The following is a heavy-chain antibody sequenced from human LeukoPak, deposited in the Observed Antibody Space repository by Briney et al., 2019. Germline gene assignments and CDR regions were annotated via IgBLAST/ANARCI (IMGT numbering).Heavy chain of an antibody. V-gene: IGHV3-30*04. J-gene: IGHJ4*02. CDR2: ISYDGSNK. D-gene: IGHD6-25*01. CDR3: ARDQRKHYLDY. Sequence: GGSLRLSCAASGFTFSSYAMRWVRQAPGKGLEWVAVISYDGSNKYYADSVKGRFTISRDNSKNTLYLQMNSLRAEDTAVYYCARDQRKHYLDYWGQGTLVTVSS. CDR1: GFTFSSYA.